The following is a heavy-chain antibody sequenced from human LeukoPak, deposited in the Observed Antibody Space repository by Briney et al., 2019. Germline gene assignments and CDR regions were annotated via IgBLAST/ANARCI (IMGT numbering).Heavy chain of an antibody. V-gene: IGHV3-64*01. CDR1: GFTFRSYG. CDR3: ATYYYDSGGFHFHH. Sequence: PGGSLRLSCAAAGFTFRSYGMHWVRQAPGKGLEYVSAISSNGGRTYYANSVKGRFTICRDNSRNTLYLQMGSLRAEDMGVYYCATYYYDSGGFHFHHWGQGTLVTVSS. D-gene: IGHD3-22*01. CDR2: ISSNGGRT. J-gene: IGHJ1*01.